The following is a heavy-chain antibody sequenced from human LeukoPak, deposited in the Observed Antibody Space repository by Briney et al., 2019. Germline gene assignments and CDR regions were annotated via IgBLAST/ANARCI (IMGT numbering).Heavy chain of an antibody. D-gene: IGHD3-16*02. CDR1: GYTLTSYD. Sequence: ASVKVSCKASGYTLTSYDINWVRQAPGQGLEWMGWINPNSGGTNYAQKFQGRVTMTRDTSISTAYMELSRLRSDDTAVYYCARADYDYVWGSYRQSHPSDRRTRFDPWGQGTLVTVSS. CDR2: INPNSGGT. J-gene: IGHJ5*02. V-gene: IGHV1-2*02. CDR3: ARADYDYVWGSYRQSHPSDRRTRFDP.